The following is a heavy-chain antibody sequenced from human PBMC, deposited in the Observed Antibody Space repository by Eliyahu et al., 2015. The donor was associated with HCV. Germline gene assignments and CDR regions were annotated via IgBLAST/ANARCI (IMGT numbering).Heavy chain of an antibody. CDR3: ARDREYGDYGYTFDF. Sequence: QVQLVQSGAEVKKPGASVKVSCKASGYXFTAYYMHWVRQAPGQGLEWMGWINPNSGAINHTKKFQGRVTMTRDTSISTAYMELSGLRSDDTAVYYCARDREYGDYGYTFDFWGQGTLVTVSS. CDR1: GYXFTAYY. V-gene: IGHV1-2*02. J-gene: IGHJ4*02. CDR2: INPNSGAI. D-gene: IGHD4-17*01.